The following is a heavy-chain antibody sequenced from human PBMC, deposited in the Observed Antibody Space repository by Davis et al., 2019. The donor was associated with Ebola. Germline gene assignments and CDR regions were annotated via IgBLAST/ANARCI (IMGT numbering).Heavy chain of an antibody. CDR1: GFTFSNYA. D-gene: IGHD3-16*01. CDR3: ARDLLPKTFGAFDP. CDR2: IWYDGSNK. Sequence: PGGSLRLSCAASGFTFSNYAMSWVRQAPGKGLEWVAVIWYDGSNKYYADSVKGRFTISRDNSKNTLYLQMNSLRAEDTAVYYCARDLLPKTFGAFDPWGQGTLVTVSS. V-gene: IGHV3-33*08. J-gene: IGHJ5*02.